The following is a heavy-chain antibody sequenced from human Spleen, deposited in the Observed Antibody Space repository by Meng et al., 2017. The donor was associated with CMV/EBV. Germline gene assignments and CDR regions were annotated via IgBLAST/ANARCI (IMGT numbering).Heavy chain of an antibody. Sequence: GESLKISCAASGFTFSNYWMSWVRQAPGKGLEWVANIKQDESETYYVDSVKGRFTISRDNAKNSLFLLINSLRAEDTAVYYCAREGRDLDYWGQGTLVTVSS. CDR2: IKQDESET. CDR1: GFTFSNYW. CDR3: AREGRDLDY. D-gene: IGHD2-15*01. V-gene: IGHV3-7*01. J-gene: IGHJ4*02.